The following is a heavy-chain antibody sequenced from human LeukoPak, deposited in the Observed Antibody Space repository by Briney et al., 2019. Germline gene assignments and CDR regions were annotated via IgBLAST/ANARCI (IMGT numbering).Heavy chain of an antibody. J-gene: IGHJ4*02. D-gene: IGHD6-6*01. CDR2: IYHSGST. V-gene: IGHV4-59*01. Sequence: PSETLSLTCTVSGGSISSYYWSWIRQPPGKGLEWIGYIYHSGSTNYNPSLESRVSISVDTSKNQLSLKLSSVTAADTAVYYCARHRFVAARPNFDYWGEGTLVTVSS. CDR1: GGSISSYY. CDR3: ARHRFVAARPNFDY.